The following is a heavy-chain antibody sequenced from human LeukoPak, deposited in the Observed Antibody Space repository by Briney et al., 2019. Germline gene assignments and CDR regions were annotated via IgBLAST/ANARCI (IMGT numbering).Heavy chain of an antibody. CDR3: AGRITGTSDHLP. CDR2: IIPIFGTA. CDR1: GGTFSSYA. J-gene: IGHJ5*02. Sequence: GASVKVSCKASGGTFSSYAISWVRQAPGQGLEWMGGIIPIFGTANYAQKFQGRVTITADESTSTAYMELSSLRSEDTAVYYCAGRITGTSDHLPWGQGTLVTVSS. D-gene: IGHD1-7*01. V-gene: IGHV1-69*13.